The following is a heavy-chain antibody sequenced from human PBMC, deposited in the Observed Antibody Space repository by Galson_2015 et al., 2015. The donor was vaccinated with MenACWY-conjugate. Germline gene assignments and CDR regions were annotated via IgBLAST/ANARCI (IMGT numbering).Heavy chain of an antibody. CDR3: ARAVDIVATTRSRGTHFDY. CDR2: TSSSSSTI. J-gene: IGHJ4*02. V-gene: IGHV3-48*04. Sequence: SLRLSCAASGFTFSTYSMNWVRQAPGKGLEWVSYTSSSSSTIYYADSVKGRFTISRDNAKNSLFLQMNSLRAEDTAVYYCARAVDIVATTRSRGTHFDYWGQGTLVTVSS. D-gene: IGHD5-12*01. CDR1: GFTFSTYS.